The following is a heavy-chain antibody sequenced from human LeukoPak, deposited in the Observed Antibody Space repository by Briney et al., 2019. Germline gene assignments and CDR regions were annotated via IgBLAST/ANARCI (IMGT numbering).Heavy chain of an antibody. D-gene: IGHD6-13*01. Sequence: LAGGSLRLSCAASGFTFSSYWMSWVRQAPGKGLEWVANIKQDGSEKYYVDSVKGRFTISRDNAKNSLYLQMNSLRAEDTAVYYCARGTYSSSWFLDYWGQGTLVTVSS. CDR1: GFTFSSYW. CDR2: IKQDGSEK. J-gene: IGHJ4*02. V-gene: IGHV3-7*01. CDR3: ARGTYSSSWFLDY.